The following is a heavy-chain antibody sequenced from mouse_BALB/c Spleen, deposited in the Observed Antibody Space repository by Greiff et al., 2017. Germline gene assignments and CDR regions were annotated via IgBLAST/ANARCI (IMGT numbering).Heavy chain of an antibody. D-gene: IGHD2-4*01. CDR3: ARGITTGYAMDY. V-gene: IGHV1-7*01. CDR1: GYTFTSYW. J-gene: IGHJ4*01. CDR2: INPSTGYT. Sequence: VKLMESGAELAKPGASVKMSCKASGYTFTSYWMHWVKQRPGQGLEWIGYINPSTGYTEYNQKFKDKATLTADKSSSTAYMQLSSLTSEDSAVYYCARGITTGYAMDYWGQGTSVTVSS.